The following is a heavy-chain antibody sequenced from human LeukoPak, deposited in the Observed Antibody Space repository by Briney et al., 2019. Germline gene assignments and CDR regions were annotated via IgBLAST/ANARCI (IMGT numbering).Heavy chain of an antibody. J-gene: IGHJ6*03. CDR1: GFTFDDYA. CDR2: ISWDGGST. Sequence: PGGSLRLSCAASGFTFDDYAMHWVRQAPGKGLEWVSLISWDGGSTYYADSVKGRFTISRDNSKNSLYLQMNSLRAEDTALYYCAKDTPSGYYYGSGRLRIYYYYMDVWGKGTTVTISS. V-gene: IGHV3-43D*03. CDR3: AKDTPSGYYYGSGRLRIYYYYMDV. D-gene: IGHD3-10*01.